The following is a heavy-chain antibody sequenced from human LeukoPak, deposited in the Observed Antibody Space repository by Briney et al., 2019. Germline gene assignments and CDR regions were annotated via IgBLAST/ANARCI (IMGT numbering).Heavy chain of an antibody. J-gene: IGHJ4*02. Sequence: SETLSLTCAVYGGSFSGYYWSWIRQPPGKGLEWIGEINHSGSTNYNPSLKSRVTISVDTSKNQFSLKLSSVTAADTAVYYCARVVLGYGDYVDYWGQGTLVTVSS. D-gene: IGHD4-17*01. CDR1: GGSFSGYY. CDR2: INHSGST. CDR3: ARVVLGYGDYVDY. V-gene: IGHV4-34*01.